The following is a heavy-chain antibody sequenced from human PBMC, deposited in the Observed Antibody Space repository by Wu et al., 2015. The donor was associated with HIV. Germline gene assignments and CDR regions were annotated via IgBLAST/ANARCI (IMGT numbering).Heavy chain of an antibody. CDR3: AVLYDVQGDKAILDH. J-gene: IGHJ4*02. Sequence: QVQLVQSGGDVKKSGASVKVSCKASGYTFITHAITWVRQASGQGLEWMGWMNPNSGNTGYRQRFQGRVTMTRDNSITTAYMELRGLRSEDTAIYYCAVLYDVQGDKAILDHWGQGTVVTVSS. D-gene: IGHD3-16*01. V-gene: IGHV1-8*02. CDR2: MNPNSGNT. CDR1: GYTFITHA.